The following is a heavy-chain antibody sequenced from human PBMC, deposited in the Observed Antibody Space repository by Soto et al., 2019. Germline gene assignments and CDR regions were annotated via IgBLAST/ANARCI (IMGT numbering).Heavy chain of an antibody. D-gene: IGHD3-10*01. CDR3: AGVKTTMVRGVIMPTYYYYYGMDV. J-gene: IGHJ6*02. CDR2: MNPNSGNT. CDR1: GYTFTSYD. V-gene: IGHV1-8*01. Sequence: ASVKVSCKASGYTFTSYDINWVRQATGQGLEWMGWMNPNSGNTGYAQKFQGRVTMTRNTSISTAYMELSSLRSEDTAVYYCAGVKTTMVRGVIMPTYYYYYGMDVWGQGTTVTVSS.